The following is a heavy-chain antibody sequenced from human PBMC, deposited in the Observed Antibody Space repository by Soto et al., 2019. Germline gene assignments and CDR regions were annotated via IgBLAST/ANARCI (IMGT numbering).Heavy chain of an antibody. V-gene: IGHV3-30*18. CDR2: ISWGGSNK. J-gene: IGHJ6*02. Sequence: AGGSLRLSCAASGFNLSSYGMHWVRQSPGKGLEWVAVISWGGSNKYYADSVKGRFTISRDNSKNTLYLQMTSLRAEDTAVSYCANAQYYYGMGVWGQGTTVTVSS. CDR1: GFNLSSYG. CDR3: ANAQYYYGMGV.